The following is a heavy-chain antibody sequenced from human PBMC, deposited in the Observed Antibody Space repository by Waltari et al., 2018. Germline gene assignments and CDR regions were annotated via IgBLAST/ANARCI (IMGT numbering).Heavy chain of an antibody. Sequence: QVQLQQWGAGLLKPSATLSLTCAVYGGSFSGYYWSWIRQPPGKGLEWIGEINHSGSTNYNPSLKSRVTISVDTSKNQFSLKLSSVTAADTAVYYCARGLGEQWLVPGYWGQGTLVTVSS. CDR3: ARGLGEQWLVPGY. J-gene: IGHJ4*02. CDR1: GGSFSGYY. D-gene: IGHD6-19*01. CDR2: INHSGST. V-gene: IGHV4-34*01.